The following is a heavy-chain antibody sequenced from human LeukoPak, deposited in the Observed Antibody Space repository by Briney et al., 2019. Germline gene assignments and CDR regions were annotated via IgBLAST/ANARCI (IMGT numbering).Heavy chain of an antibody. CDR2: ISGSGGST. D-gene: IGHD4-23*01. CDR3: AKDLWGNDYGGKMGPIEY. Sequence: PGGSLRLSCAASGFTFSGYAMSWVRQAPGKGLEWVSAISGSGGSTYYADSVKGRFTISRDNSKNTLYLQMNSLRAEDTAVYYCAKDLWGNDYGGKMGPIEYWGQGTLVTVSS. J-gene: IGHJ4*02. V-gene: IGHV3-23*01. CDR1: GFTFSGYA.